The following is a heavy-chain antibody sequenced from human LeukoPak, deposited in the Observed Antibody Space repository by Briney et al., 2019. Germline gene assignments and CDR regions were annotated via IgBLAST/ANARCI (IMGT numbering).Heavy chain of an antibody. CDR1: GGSISSGSYY. CDR3: ARASEDYYYYYMDV. J-gene: IGHJ6*03. V-gene: IGHV4-61*02. CDR2: IYTSGST. Sequence: SQTLSLTCTVSGGSISSGSYYWRWIRQPAGKGLEWIGRIYTSGSTNYNPSLKSRVTISVDTSKNQFSLKLSSVTAADTAVYYCARASEDYYYYYMDVWGKGTTVTISS. D-gene: IGHD1-14*01.